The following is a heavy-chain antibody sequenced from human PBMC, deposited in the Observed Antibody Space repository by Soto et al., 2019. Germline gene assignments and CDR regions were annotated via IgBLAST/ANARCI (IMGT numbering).Heavy chain of an antibody. CDR3: ASSRKIGAAASYYYYYYMDV. CDR1: GYTLTEFS. J-gene: IGHJ6*03. Sequence: GASVKVSCKVSGYTLTEFSMHWVRQAPGKGLEWMGGFDPEDGETIYAQKFQGRVTMTEDTSTDTAYMELSSLRSEDTAVYYCASSRKIGAAASYYYYYYMDVWGKGTTVTVSS. V-gene: IGHV1-24*01. D-gene: IGHD2-2*01. CDR2: FDPEDGET.